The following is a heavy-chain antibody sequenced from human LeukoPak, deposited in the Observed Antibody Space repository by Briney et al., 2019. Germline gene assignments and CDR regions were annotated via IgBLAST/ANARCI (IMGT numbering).Heavy chain of an antibody. J-gene: IGHJ4*02. D-gene: IGHD3-3*01. CDR1: GFTFSSYA. Sequence: GGSLRLSCAASGFTFSSYAMSWVRQAPGKGLEWVSAISGSGGSTYYADSVKGRFTISRDNSKNTLYLQMNSLRAEDTAVYYCAKEEVTIFGVVIIPSHFDYWGQGTLVTVSS. CDR3: AKEEVTIFGVVIIPSHFDY. V-gene: IGHV3-23*01. CDR2: ISGSGGST.